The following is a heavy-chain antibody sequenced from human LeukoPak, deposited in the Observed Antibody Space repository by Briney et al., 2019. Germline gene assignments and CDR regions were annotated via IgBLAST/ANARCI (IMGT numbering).Heavy chain of an antibody. CDR2: ISGSGGST. V-gene: IGHV3-23*01. D-gene: IGHD3-3*01. CDR1: GFTFSSYA. J-gene: IGHJ4*02. CDR3: AKDRVFDFWSGYFVFDY. Sequence: QTGGSLRLSCAASGFTFSSYAMSWVRQAPGQGLEWVSAISGSGGSTYYADSVKGRFTISRDNAKNTLYLQINSLRAEDTAVYYCAKDRVFDFWSGYFVFDYWGQGTLVTVSS.